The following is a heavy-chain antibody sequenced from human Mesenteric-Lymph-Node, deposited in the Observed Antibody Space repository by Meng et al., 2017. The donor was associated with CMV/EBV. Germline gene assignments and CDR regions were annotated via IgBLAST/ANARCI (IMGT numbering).Heavy chain of an antibody. CDR1: GGSFSGYY. CDR3: ASFGSGRGRLDAFDI. CDR2: INHSGST. J-gene: IGHJ3*02. V-gene: IGHV4-34*01. D-gene: IGHD3-10*01. Sequence: SETLSLTCAVYGGSFSGYYWSWIRQPPGKGLEWIGEINHSGSTNYNPSLKSRVTISLDTSKNQFSLKLSSVTAADTAVYYCASFGSGRGRLDAFDIWGQGTMVTVSS.